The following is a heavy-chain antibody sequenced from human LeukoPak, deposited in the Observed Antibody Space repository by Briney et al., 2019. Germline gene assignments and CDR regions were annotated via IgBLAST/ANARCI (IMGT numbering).Heavy chain of an antibody. Sequence: ASVKVSCKASGYTFTSYGISWVRQAPGQGLEWMGWISAYNGNTNYAQKLQGRATMTTDTSTSTAYMELRSLRSDDTAVYYCARGLGYCSGGSCLDYWGQGTLVTVSS. CDR1: GYTFTSYG. D-gene: IGHD2-15*01. V-gene: IGHV1-18*01. CDR2: ISAYNGNT. J-gene: IGHJ4*02. CDR3: ARGLGYCSGGSCLDY.